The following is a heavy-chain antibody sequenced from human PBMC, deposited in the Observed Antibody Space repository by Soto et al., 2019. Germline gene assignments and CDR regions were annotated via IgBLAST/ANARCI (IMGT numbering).Heavy chain of an antibody. CDR2: INHSGST. CDR3: ARGRYYGSGSKPYYYGMDV. Sequence: QVQLQQWGAGLLKPSETLSLTCAVYGGSFSGYYWSWIRQPPGKGLEWIGEINHSGSTNYNPSLKSRVTTSIDTSTNQFALELSSVTAADTAEYYCARGRYYGSGSKPYYYGMDVWGQGTTVTVSS. D-gene: IGHD3-10*01. J-gene: IGHJ6*02. CDR1: GGSFSGYY. V-gene: IGHV4-34*01.